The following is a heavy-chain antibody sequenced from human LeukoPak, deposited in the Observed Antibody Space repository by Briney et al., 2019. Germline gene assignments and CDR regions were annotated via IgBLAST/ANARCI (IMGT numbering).Heavy chain of an antibody. D-gene: IGHD3-22*01. CDR2: INWNGGST. J-gene: IGHJ3*02. Sequence: PGGYLRLSCAASVFTFNDYGTSYVLQAPGKGLEWAAGINWNGGSTGYADSVKGRFTISRDNDKNSLYLQMNSLRAEDTALYYCARLDPVVMSPFDIWGQGTMVTVSS. CDR1: VFTFNDYG. CDR3: ARLDPVVMSPFDI. V-gene: IGHV3-20*04.